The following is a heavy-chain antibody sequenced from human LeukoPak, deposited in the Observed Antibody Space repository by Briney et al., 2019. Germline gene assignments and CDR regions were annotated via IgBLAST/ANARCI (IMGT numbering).Heavy chain of an antibody. CDR1: GGTFSSYA. Sequence: GASVKVSCKASGGTFSSYAISWVRQAPGQGLEWMGWINPNSGGTNYAQKFQGRVTKTRDTSISTAYMELSRLRSDDTAVYYCVIGYCSSTSCYTGGYYMDVWGKGTTVTVSS. V-gene: IGHV1-2*02. CDR3: VIGYCSSTSCYTGGYYMDV. CDR2: INPNSGGT. D-gene: IGHD2-2*02. J-gene: IGHJ6*03.